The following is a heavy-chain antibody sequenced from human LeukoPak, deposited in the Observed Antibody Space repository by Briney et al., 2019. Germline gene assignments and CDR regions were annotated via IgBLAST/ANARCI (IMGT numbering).Heavy chain of an antibody. Sequence: GSLRLSCAASGFTFSTYNMNWVRQAPGKGLEWLSYISSGSSTIYYADSVKGRFTISRDNAKNSLYLQMNSLRAEDTAVYYCARQVGVDDAFDIWGQGTMVTISS. V-gene: IGHV3-48*04. J-gene: IGHJ3*02. CDR2: ISSGSSTI. CDR3: ARQVGVDDAFDI. CDR1: GFTFSTYN. D-gene: IGHD1-26*01.